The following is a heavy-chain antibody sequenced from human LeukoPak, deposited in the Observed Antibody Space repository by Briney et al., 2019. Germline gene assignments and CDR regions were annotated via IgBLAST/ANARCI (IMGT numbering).Heavy chain of an antibody. Sequence: PGRSLRLSCAASGFSFDDHAMHWVRQAPGKGLEWVSGINWNSGSIAHADSVKGRFTISRDNAKNSLYLQMNSLKTEDTALYYCAKDLWQQLVLGSFDSWGQGTLVTVSS. V-gene: IGHV3-9*01. D-gene: IGHD6-13*01. CDR2: INWNSGSI. CDR1: GFSFDDHA. CDR3: AKDLWQQLVLGSFDS. J-gene: IGHJ4*02.